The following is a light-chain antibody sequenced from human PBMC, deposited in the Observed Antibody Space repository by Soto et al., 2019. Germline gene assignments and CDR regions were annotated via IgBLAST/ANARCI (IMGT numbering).Light chain of an antibody. CDR3: QQYNSYRT. V-gene: IGKV1-5*01. CDR1: QTISIW. Sequence: DIQMTHSPSTLSASVGDRVTITCRARQTISIWLAWYQQKPGKAPKLLIYDASILESGVPSRFSGSGSGTEFTLTINSLQPDDFATYYCQQYNSYRTFGQGTKVDI. J-gene: IGKJ1*01. CDR2: DAS.